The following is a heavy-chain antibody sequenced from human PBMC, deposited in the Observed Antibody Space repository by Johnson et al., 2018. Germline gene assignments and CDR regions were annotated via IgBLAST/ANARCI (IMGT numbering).Heavy chain of an antibody. V-gene: IGHV3-30*18. CDR2: ISDDGSKE. Sequence: QVQLVQSGGGVVQPRRSLRLSCAASGFTFSNYGMHWVRQAPGKGLEWGTVISDDGSKEYYADSVKGRFTISRDNSKNTLYLQMNSLRGEDTAMYYCAKDQNYFQYGMDVWGQGTTVTVSS. CDR1: GFTFSNYG. J-gene: IGHJ6*02. CDR3: AKDQNYFQYGMDV.